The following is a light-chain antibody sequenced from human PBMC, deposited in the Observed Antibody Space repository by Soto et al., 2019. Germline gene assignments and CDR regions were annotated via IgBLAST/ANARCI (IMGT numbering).Light chain of an antibody. CDR2: QVS. CDR1: SDDIGGYDY. J-gene: IGLJ2*01. CDR3: SSYTVTTTVV. V-gene: IGLV2-14*01. Sequence: QSVLTQPASVSGSPGQPITISCTGSSDDIGGYDYVSWYQQRPGKAPKLMIYQVSTRPSGVSDRFSGSKSGNTASLTISGLQPEDEGVYFGSSYTVTTTVVFGGGTKLTVL.